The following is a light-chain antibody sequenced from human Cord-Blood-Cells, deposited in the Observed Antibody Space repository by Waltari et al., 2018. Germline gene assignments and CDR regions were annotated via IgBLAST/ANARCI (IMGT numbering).Light chain of an antibody. V-gene: IGLV1-40*01. CDR1: SSNIGAGYD. Sequence: QSVLTQPPSVSGAPGQRVTISCTGSSSNIGAGYDVHWYQQLPGPAPKPLIYGNSNRPSGVPDRFSGSKSGTSASLAITGLQAEDEADYYCQSYDSSLSGSYVFGTGTKVTVL. CDR3: QSYDSSLSGSYV. J-gene: IGLJ1*01. CDR2: GNS.